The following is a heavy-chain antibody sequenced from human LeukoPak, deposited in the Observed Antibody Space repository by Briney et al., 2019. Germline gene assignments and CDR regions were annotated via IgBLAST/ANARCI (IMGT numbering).Heavy chain of an antibody. CDR1: GGSLSSYY. CDR3: ARAAPSYYGSGSLGSYYYGMDV. J-gene: IGHJ6*02. Sequence: PSETLSLTCTVSGGSLSSYYWSWIRQPPGKGLEWIGYVYYSGSTNYNPSLKSRVAISIDTSKNQFSLKLSSVTAADTAMYYCARAAPSYYGSGSLGSYYYGMDVWGQGTTVTVSS. D-gene: IGHD3-10*01. CDR2: VYYSGST. V-gene: IGHV4-59*01.